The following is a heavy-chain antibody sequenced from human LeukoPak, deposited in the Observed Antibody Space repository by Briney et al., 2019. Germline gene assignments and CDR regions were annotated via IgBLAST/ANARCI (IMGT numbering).Heavy chain of an antibody. V-gene: IGHV4-61*01. Sequence: SETLSLTCTVSGGSVSSGSYYWSWIRQPPGKGLEWIGYIYYSGSTNYNPSLKSRVTISVDTSKNQFSLKLSSVTAADTAVYYCATGITVATGGFDPWGQGTLVTVSS. CDR1: GGSVSSGSYY. CDR2: IYYSGST. CDR3: ATGITVATGGFDP. J-gene: IGHJ5*02. D-gene: IGHD4-17*01.